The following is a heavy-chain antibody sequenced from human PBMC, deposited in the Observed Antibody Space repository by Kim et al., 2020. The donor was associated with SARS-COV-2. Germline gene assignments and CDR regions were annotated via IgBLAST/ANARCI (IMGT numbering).Heavy chain of an antibody. J-gene: IGHJ4*02. CDR2: T. V-gene: IGHV4-30-2*01. CDR3: TRGPYSDYLDY. Sequence: TDYNPSLKSRATISMDRSKNQFSLTLTSVTAPDTAVYYCTRGPYSDYLDYWGQGTLVTVSS. D-gene: IGHD4-4*01.